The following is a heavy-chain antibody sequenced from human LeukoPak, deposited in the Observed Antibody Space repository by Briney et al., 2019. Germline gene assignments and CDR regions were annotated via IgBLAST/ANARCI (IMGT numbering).Heavy chain of an antibody. Sequence: ASVKVSCKASGYTFTNYYMHWVRQAPGQGLEWMGIINPSGGSTSYAQKFQGRVTITADKSTSTAYMELSSLRSEDTAVYYCARALPRGAAAGTPPDFDYWGQGTLVTVSS. CDR3: ARALPRGAAAGTPPDFDY. J-gene: IGHJ4*02. CDR1: GYTFTNYY. D-gene: IGHD6-13*01. CDR2: INPSGGST. V-gene: IGHV1-46*01.